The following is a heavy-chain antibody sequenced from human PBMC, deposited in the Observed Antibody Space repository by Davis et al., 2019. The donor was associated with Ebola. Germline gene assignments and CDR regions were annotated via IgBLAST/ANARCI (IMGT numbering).Heavy chain of an antibody. CDR3: ARSGKLWSRPTLFDY. CDR2: IKQDGSEK. D-gene: IGHD5-18*01. CDR1: GFTFSSYW. V-gene: IGHV3-7*01. Sequence: PGGSLRLSCAASGFTFSSYWMSWVRQAPGKGLEWVANIKQDGSEKYYVDSVKGRFTISRDNAKNSLYLQMNSLRAEDTAVYYCARSGKLWSRPTLFDYWGQGTLVTVSS. J-gene: IGHJ4*02.